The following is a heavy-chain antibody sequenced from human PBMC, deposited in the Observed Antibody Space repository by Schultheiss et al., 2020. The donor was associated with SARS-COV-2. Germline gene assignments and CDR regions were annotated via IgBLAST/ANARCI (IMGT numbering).Heavy chain of an antibody. CDR2: ISGSGGST. Sequence: GGSLRLSCAASGFTFSSYAMHWVRQAPGKGLEWVSAISGSGGSTYYADSVKGRFTISRDNSKNTLYLQMNSLRAEDTAVYYCAKGQGRYCSGGSCNSVDYWGQGTLVTVSS. D-gene: IGHD2-15*01. CDR1: GFTFSSYA. CDR3: AKGQGRYCSGGSCNSVDY. J-gene: IGHJ4*02. V-gene: IGHV3-23*01.